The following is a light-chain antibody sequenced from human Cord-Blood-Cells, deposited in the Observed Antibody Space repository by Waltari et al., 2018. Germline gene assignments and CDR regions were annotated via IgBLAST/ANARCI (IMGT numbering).Light chain of an antibody. J-gene: IGKJ2*01. Sequence: DIVMTQSPLSLPVTPGEPATLSCRASQSVSSYLAWYQQKPGQAPRLLIYDASNRATGIPARFSGSGSGTDFTLTISSLEPEDFAVYYCQQRSNWPRTFGQGTKLEIK. V-gene: IGKV3-11*01. CDR1: QSVSSY. CDR2: DAS. CDR3: QQRSNWPRT.